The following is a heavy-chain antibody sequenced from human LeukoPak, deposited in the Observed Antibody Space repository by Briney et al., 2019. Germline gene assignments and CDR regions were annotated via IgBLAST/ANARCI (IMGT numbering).Heavy chain of an antibody. CDR1: GGSISSYY. J-gene: IGHJ4*02. V-gene: IGHV4-59*01. D-gene: IGHD3-10*01. Sequence: PSETLSLTCTVFGGSISSYYWSWIRQPPGKGLEWIGYIYNSGSTRYNPSLRSRVTIDTSKNQFSLKLSSVTAADTAVYYCARGGFGVPFDYWGQGTLVTVSS. CDR2: IYNSGST. CDR3: ARGGFGVPFDY.